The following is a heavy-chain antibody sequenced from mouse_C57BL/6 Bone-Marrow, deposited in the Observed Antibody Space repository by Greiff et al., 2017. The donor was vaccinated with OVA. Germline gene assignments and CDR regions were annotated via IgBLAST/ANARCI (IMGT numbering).Heavy chain of an antibody. J-gene: IGHJ2*01. D-gene: IGHD1-1*01. CDR3: AREGGTTPYYFDY. CDR2: IYPGDGDT. V-gene: IGHV1-80*01. CDR1: GYAFSSYW. Sequence: VKLMESGAELVKPGASVKISCKASGYAFSSYWMNWVKQRPGKGLEWIGQIYPGDGDTNYNGKFKGKATLTADKSSSTAYMQLSSLTSEDSAVYFCAREGGTTPYYFDYWGQGTTLTVSS.